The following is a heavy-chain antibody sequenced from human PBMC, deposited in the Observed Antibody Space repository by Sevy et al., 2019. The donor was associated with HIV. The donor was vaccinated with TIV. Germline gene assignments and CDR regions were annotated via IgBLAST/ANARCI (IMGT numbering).Heavy chain of an antibody. CDR1: GHTFSDYV. CDR2: INPNRGDP. CDR3: ASPGGYRYGSLLDY. Sequence: ASVKVSCKASGHTFSDYVIHWVRQAPGQGLEWMGWINPNRGDPKYSQKFQGRVTMTRDTSISTAYMELSRLRSDDTAVYYCASPGGYRYGSLLDYWGQGTLVTVSS. J-gene: IGHJ4*02. V-gene: IGHV1-2*02. D-gene: IGHD5-18*01.